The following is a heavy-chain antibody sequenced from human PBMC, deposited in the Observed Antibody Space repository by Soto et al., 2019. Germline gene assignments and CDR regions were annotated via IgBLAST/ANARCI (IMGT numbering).Heavy chain of an antibody. J-gene: IGHJ6*03. CDR3: ARFPGYHYYYYMDV. CDR2: MNPNSGNT. CDR1: GYTFTSYD. Sequence: QVQLVQSGVEVKKPGASVKVSCKASGYTFTSYDINWVRQATGQGLEWMGWMNPNSGNTGYAQKFQGRVTMTRNTSISTAYMELSSLRSEDTAVYYCARFPGYHYYYYMDVWGKGTTVTVSS. V-gene: IGHV1-8*01.